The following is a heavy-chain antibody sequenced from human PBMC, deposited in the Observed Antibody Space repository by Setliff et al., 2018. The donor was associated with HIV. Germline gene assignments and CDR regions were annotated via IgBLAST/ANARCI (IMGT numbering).Heavy chain of an antibody. V-gene: IGHV5-51*01. CDR2: IHPRDSDT. Sequence: PGESLKISCKGFGYSFTSYLIAWVRQTPGKGLEWMGNIHPRDSDTTYSPSFQGQVNISADKSISTAYLQWSSLKASDTAMYYCARFVHSSGWYSSSYYYYMDVWGKGTTVTVSS. D-gene: IGHD3-22*01. CDR3: ARFVHSSGWYSSSYYYYMDV. CDR1: GYSFTSYL. J-gene: IGHJ6*03.